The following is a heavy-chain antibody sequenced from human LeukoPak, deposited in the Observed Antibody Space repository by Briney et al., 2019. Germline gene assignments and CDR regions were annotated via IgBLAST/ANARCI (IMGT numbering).Heavy chain of an antibody. CDR3: ARGVVEMATSWGY. Sequence: SQTLSLTCTVSGGSISSGTYFWSWIRQPAGKELEWIGRIHTRGSTNYSPSLRSRVTISVDTSKNQFSLNLSSVTAADTAVYYCARGVVEMATSWGYWGQGTLVTVSS. D-gene: IGHD5-24*01. J-gene: IGHJ4*02. CDR2: IHTRGST. V-gene: IGHV4-61*02. CDR1: GGSISSGTYF.